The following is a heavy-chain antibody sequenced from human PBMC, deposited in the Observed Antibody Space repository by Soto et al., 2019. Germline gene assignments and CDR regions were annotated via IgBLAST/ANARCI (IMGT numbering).Heavy chain of an antibody. CDR3: ARDESENDDFWSGYSPPYGMDV. CDR1: GGTFSSYA. V-gene: IGHV1-69*01. Sequence: QVQLVQSGAEVKKPGSSVKVSCKASGGTFSSYAISWVRQAPGQGLEWMGGIIPIFGTANYAQKFQGRVTITADESTSTAYMELSSLRSEDTAVYYCARDESENDDFWSGYSPPYGMDVWGQGTTVTVSS. D-gene: IGHD3-3*01. J-gene: IGHJ6*02. CDR2: IIPIFGTA.